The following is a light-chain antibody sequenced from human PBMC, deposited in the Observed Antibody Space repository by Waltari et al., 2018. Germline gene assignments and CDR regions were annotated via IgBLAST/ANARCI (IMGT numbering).Light chain of an antibody. CDR2: YKSDSDK. V-gene: IGLV5-45*03. CDR3: MIWRSGASE. Sequence: QAVLTQPSSLSASPGASASLTCTLRSGLNVANHRIYWYQQKPGSPPQYLLRYKSDSDKQHGSGVPSRFSGSKDASANAGILLISGLQSEDEADYYCMIWRSGASEFGGGTKLTVL. CDR1: SGLNVANHR. J-gene: IGLJ2*01.